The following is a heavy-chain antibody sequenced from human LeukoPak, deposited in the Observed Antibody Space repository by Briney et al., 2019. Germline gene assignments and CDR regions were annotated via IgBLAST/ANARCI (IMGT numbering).Heavy chain of an antibody. Sequence: GGSLRLSCAASGFTFSSYGMHWVRQAPGEGLEWVAVIWYDGSNKYYADSVKGRFTISRDNSKNTLYLQKNSLRAEDTAVYYCAKPRNYYDSEYYFDYWGQGTLVTVSS. J-gene: IGHJ4*02. CDR2: IWYDGSNK. CDR3: AKPRNYYDSEYYFDY. V-gene: IGHV3-30*02. D-gene: IGHD3-22*01. CDR1: GFTFSSYG.